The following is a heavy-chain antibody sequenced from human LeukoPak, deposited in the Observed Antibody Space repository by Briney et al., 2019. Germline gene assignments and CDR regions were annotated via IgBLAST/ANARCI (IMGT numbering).Heavy chain of an antibody. CDR2: IYYSGST. J-gene: IGHJ5*02. V-gene: IGHV4-61*08. CDR1: GGSISSGAYF. D-gene: IGHD3-10*01. Sequence: SQTLSLTCTVSGGSISSGAYFWSWIRQPPGKGLEWIGYIYYSGSTNYNPSLKSRVTISVDTSKNQFSLKLSSVTAADTAVYYCARHVLYGSGSYYPHWFDPWGQGTLVTVSS. CDR3: ARHVLYGSGSYYPHWFDP.